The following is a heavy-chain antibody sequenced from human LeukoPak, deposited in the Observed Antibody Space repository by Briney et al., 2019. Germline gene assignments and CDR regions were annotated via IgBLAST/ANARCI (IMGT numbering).Heavy chain of an antibody. Sequence: GESLKISCKGSGYSFANYWIGWVRQMPGKGLEWMGIIYPGDSDTRYSPSFQGQVTISADKSISTAYLQWSSLKASDTAMYDCARRFLVGAAGFDSWGQGTLVTVSS. V-gene: IGHV5-51*01. CDR1: GYSFANYW. CDR2: IYPGDSDT. D-gene: IGHD1-26*01. J-gene: IGHJ4*02. CDR3: ARRFLVGAAGFDS.